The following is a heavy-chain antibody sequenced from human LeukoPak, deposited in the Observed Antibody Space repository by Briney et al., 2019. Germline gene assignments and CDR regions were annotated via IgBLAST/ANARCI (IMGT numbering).Heavy chain of an antibody. D-gene: IGHD2-2*01. Sequence: SVKVSCKASGYTFTSYGISWVRQAPGQGLEWMGGIIPIFGTANYAQKFQGRVTITTDESTSTAYMELSSLRSEDTAVYYCARGPVVVPAAPYYYYIDVWGKGTTVTVSS. J-gene: IGHJ6*03. V-gene: IGHV1-69*05. CDR1: GYTFTSYG. CDR3: ARGPVVVPAAPYYYYIDV. CDR2: IIPIFGTA.